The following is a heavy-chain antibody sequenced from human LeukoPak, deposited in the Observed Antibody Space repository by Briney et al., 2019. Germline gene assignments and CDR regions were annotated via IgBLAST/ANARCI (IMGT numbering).Heavy chain of an antibody. J-gene: IGHJ4*02. D-gene: IGHD1-26*01. CDR3: ATDGSYSSY. Sequence: SETLSLTCTVSGGSISSYYWSWIRQPPGKGLEWIGSIYYSGSTYYNPSLKSRVTISVDTSKNQFSLKLSSVTAADTAVYYCATDGSYSSYWGQGTLVTVSS. CDR1: GGSISSYY. V-gene: IGHV4-59*05. CDR2: IYYSGST.